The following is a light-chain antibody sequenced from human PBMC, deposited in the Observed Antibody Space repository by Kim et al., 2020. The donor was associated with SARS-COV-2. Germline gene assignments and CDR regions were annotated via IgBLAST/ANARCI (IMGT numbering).Light chain of an antibody. CDR3: QGWDSSSDHYV. J-gene: IGLJ1*01. CDR2: YDS. V-gene: IGLV3-21*04. Sequence: SYELTQPPSVSVAPGKTARITCGGNNIGSKSVHWYQQKPGQAPVLVIYYDSDRPSGIPERFSGSNSGNTATLTISRVAAGDEADYYCQGWDSSSDHYVFG. CDR1: NIGSKS.